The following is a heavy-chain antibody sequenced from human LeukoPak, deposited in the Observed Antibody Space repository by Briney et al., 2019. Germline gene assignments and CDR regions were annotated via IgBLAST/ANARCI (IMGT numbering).Heavy chain of an antibody. D-gene: IGHD3-10*01. Sequence: SETLSLTCTVSGGSISSSSYYWGWIRQPPGKGLERIGSIYYSGSTYYNPSPKSRVTISVDTSKNQFSLKLSSVTAADTAVYYCARDRLGSITMVRGKPFDPWGQGTLVTVSS. CDR3: ARDRLGSITMVRGKPFDP. V-gene: IGHV4-39*07. J-gene: IGHJ5*02. CDR2: IYYSGST. CDR1: GGSISSSSYY.